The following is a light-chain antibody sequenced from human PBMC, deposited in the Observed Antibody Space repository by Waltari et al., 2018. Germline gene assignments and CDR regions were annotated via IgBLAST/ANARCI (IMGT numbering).Light chain of an antibody. CDR1: QSITSN. CDR3: QQYKNWPIT. Sequence: EIVMTQSPVTLSVSPGERATLSCRASQSITSNLAWYQQKPGQAPRLLIYGGSTRATGIPARFNGSGSGTEVTLSISSLQSEDFAVYYCQQYKNWPITFGQGTRLEIK. CDR2: GGS. V-gene: IGKV3-15*01. J-gene: IGKJ5*01.